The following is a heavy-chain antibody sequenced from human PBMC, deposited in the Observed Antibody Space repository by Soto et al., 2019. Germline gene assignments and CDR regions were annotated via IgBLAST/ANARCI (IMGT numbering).Heavy chain of an antibody. V-gene: IGHV2-5*02. Sequence: GSGPTLVNPHSTLTCTFSGFSLSTSGEGVGWIRQPPGKALEWLALVYWDDDKRYNPSLRSRLTITKDTSKKQVVLTMTNMDPVDTATYYCVQSRCGGDCLTFYSSHAYYGLDVWGQGTTVTVPS. CDR2: VYWDDDK. D-gene: IGHD2-21*02. J-gene: IGHJ6*02. CDR3: VQSRCGGDCLTFYSSHAYYGLDV. CDR1: GFSLSTSGEG.